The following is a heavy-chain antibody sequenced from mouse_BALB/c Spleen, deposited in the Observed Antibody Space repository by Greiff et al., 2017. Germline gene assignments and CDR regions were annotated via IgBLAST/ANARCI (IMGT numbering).Heavy chain of an antibody. CDR2: ISSGSSTI. D-gene: IGHD2-4*01. CDR3: AGGGLRGMDY. CDR1: GFTFSSFG. V-gene: IGHV5-17*02. J-gene: IGHJ4*01. Sequence: EVQLVESGGGLVQPGGSRKLSCAASGFTFSSFGMHWVRQAPEKGLEWVAYISSGSSTIYYADTVKGRFTISRDNPKNTLFLQMTSLRSEDTAMYYCAGGGLRGMDYWGQGTSVTVSS.